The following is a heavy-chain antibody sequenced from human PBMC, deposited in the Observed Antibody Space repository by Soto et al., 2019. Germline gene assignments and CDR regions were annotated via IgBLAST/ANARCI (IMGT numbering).Heavy chain of an antibody. Sequence: PGGSLRLSCAASGFNFDDYAMHWVRQAPGKGLEWVSGISWNSGNIGYADSVKGRFTISRDNAKNSLYLQMNSLRAEDTALYYCAKDRWPAVAGNQYFDYWGQGTLVTVSS. J-gene: IGHJ4*02. CDR1: GFNFDDYA. CDR2: ISWNSGNI. CDR3: AKDRWPAVAGNQYFDY. V-gene: IGHV3-9*01. D-gene: IGHD6-19*01.